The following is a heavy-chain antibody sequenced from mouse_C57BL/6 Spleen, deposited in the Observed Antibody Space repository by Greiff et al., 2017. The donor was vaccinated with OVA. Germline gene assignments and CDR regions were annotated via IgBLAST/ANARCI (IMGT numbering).Heavy chain of an antibody. CDR1: EYEFPSHD. D-gene: IGHD2-3*01. Sequence: VQLKESGGGLVQPGESLKLSCESNEYEFPSHDMSWVRKTPEKRLELVAAINSDGGSTYYPDTMERRFIISRDNTKKTLYLQMSSLRSEDTALYYCARHWGGLYDGNGYFDVWGTGTTVTVSA. CDR2: INSDGGST. V-gene: IGHV5-2*01. J-gene: IGHJ1*03. CDR3: ARHWGGLYDGNGYFDV.